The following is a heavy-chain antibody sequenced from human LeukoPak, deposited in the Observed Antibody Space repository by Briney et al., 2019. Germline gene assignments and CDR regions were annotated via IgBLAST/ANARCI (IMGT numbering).Heavy chain of an antibody. CDR3: ARDSDYGSGSWGYFGY. CDR1: GFTFSSYE. D-gene: IGHD3-10*01. J-gene: IGHJ4*02. V-gene: IGHV3-66*01. CDR2: IYSGGST. Sequence: PGGSLRLSCAASGFTFSSYEMNWVRQAPGKGLEWVSVIYSGGSTYYSDSVKGRFTISRDNSKNTLHLQMNSLRAEDTAVYYCARDSDYGSGSWGYFGYWGQGTLVTVSS.